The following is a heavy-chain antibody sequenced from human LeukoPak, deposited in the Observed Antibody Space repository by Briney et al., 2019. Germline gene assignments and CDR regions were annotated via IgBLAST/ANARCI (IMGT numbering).Heavy chain of an antibody. CDR1: GFTFDDYT. J-gene: IGHJ6*03. D-gene: IGHD5-18*01. V-gene: IGHV3-20*04. Sequence: GGSLRLSCAASGFTFDDYTMSWVRQAPGKGLEWVSGINWNGGSTGYVDSVKGRFTISRDNAKNSLYLQMNSLRAEDTAVYYCARGGYSYGSSNHRKNYYYYMDVWGKGTTVTISS. CDR3: ARGGYSYGSSNHRKNYYYYMDV. CDR2: INWNGGST.